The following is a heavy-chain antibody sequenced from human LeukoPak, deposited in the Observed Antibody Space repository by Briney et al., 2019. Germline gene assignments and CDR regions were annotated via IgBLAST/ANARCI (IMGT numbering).Heavy chain of an antibody. CDR3: ARDDSSSGYYF. J-gene: IGHJ4*02. Sequence: GGSLRLSCAASGFTFSSYWMNWVRQAPGKGLEWVANIKQDGSETFCVDSVKGRFTISRDNAKNLMYLQMNSLRAEDTAVYHCARDDSSSGYYFWGQGTLVTVSS. V-gene: IGHV3-7*05. CDR2: IKQDGSET. D-gene: IGHD3-22*01. CDR1: GFTFSSYW.